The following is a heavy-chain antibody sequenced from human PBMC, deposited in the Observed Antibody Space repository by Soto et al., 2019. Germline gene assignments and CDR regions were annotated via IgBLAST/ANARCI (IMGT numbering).Heavy chain of an antibody. V-gene: IGHV3-23*01. CDR1: GFTFSSYS. CDR2: ISGSGQTT. J-gene: IGHJ4*02. Sequence: EVQLLESGGGSVQPGGSLMLSCAASGFTFSSYSLSWLRQAPGKGLEWVSGISGSGQTTHYKDSVKCRFTISRDNFRNTLYLQVNSLRAEDTSIYFCAKSRGDSWTTYFFDYWGQGALVTVSS. D-gene: IGHD4-4*01. CDR3: AKSRGDSWTTYFFDY.